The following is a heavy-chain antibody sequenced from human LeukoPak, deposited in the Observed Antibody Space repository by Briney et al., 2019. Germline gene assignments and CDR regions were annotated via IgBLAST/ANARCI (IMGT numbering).Heavy chain of an antibody. CDR3: AKDQGSQYQLLWDYYYGMDV. J-gene: IGHJ6*02. CDR1: GFTFSSYG. CDR2: ISYDGSNK. Sequence: GRSLRLSCAASGFTFSSYGMHWVRQAPGKGLEWVAVISYDGSNKYYADSVKGRFTISRDNSKNTLYLQMNGLRAEDTAVYYCAKDQGSQYQLLWDYYYGMDVWGQGTTVTVSS. D-gene: IGHD2-2*01. V-gene: IGHV3-30*18.